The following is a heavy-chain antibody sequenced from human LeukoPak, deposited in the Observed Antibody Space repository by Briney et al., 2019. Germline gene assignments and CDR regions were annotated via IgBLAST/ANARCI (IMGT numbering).Heavy chain of an antibody. J-gene: IGHJ4*02. Sequence: ASVKVSCXASGGTFSSYAISWVRQALGQGLEWMEGIIPIFGTANCAQKFQGRVTITADDSTSTAYMELSSLRSEDTAVYYCATARHCSGGSCSNPPLTPYDYWGQGTLVTVSS. D-gene: IGHD2-15*01. CDR3: ATARHCSGGSCSNPPLTPYDY. V-gene: IGHV1-69*13. CDR2: IIPIFGTA. CDR1: GGTFSSYA.